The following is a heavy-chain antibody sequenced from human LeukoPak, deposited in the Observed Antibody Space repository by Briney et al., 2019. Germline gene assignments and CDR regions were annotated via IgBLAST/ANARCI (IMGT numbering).Heavy chain of an antibody. J-gene: IGHJ6*02. CDR2: INHNGNVN. V-gene: IGHV3-7*03. Sequence: GGSLRLSCAASGFTFSSYWMNRARQAPGKGLEWVASINHNGNVNYYVDSVKGRFTISRDNAKNSLYLQMSNLRAEDTAVYFCARGGGLDVWAKGPRSPSP. CDR1: GFTFSSYW. D-gene: IGHD3-16*01. CDR3: ARGGGLDV.